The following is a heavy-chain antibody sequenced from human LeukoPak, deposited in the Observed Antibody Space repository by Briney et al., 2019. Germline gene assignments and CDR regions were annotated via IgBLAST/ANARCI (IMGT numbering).Heavy chain of an antibody. CDR3: ARGGYSSGAPFDY. Sequence: ASVKVSCKASGYTFTGYYMHWVQQAPGQGLEWMGWINPNSGGTNYAQKFQGRVTMTRDTCISTAYMELSRLRSDDTAVYYCARGGYSSGAPFDYWGQGTLVTVPS. V-gene: IGHV1-2*02. CDR2: INPNSGGT. CDR1: GYTFTGYY. D-gene: IGHD6-19*01. J-gene: IGHJ4*02.